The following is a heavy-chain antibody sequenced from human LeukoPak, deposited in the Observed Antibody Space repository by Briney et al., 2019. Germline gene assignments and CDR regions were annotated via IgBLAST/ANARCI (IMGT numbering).Heavy chain of an antibody. CDR2: IYYSRST. V-gene: IGHV4-30-4*01. Sequence: SETLSLTCTVSGGSISSGDYYWSWIRQPPGKGLEWIGYIYYSRSTYYNPSLKSRVTISVDTSKNQFSLKLTSVTAADTAVCYCARVYYYDSSGNFDYWGQGTLVTVSS. D-gene: IGHD3-22*01. J-gene: IGHJ4*02. CDR3: ARVYYYDSSGNFDY. CDR1: GGSISSGDYY.